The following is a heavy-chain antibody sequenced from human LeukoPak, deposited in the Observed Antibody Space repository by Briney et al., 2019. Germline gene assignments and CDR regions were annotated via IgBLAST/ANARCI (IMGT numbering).Heavy chain of an antibody. Sequence: ASVKVSCKASGYTFTSYGISWVRQAPGQGLEWMGWICAYNGNTNYAQKLQGRVTMTTDTSTSTAYMELRSLRSDDTAVYYCARGGGGYCSSTSCYGWFDPWGQGTLATVSS. V-gene: IGHV1-18*01. CDR3: ARGGGGYCSSTSCYGWFDP. CDR1: GYTFTSYG. J-gene: IGHJ5*02. D-gene: IGHD2-2*01. CDR2: ICAYNGNT.